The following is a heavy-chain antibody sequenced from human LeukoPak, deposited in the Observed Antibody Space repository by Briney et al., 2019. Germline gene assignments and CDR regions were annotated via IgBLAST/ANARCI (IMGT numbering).Heavy chain of an antibody. V-gene: IGHV5-51*01. CDR1: GYRFTSYW. CDR3: ARGIYGSGSYGPMGIDY. Sequence: GESLKISCKGSGYRFTSYWIGWVRQMPGKGLEWMGIIYPGDSDTRYSPSFQGQVTISADKSISTAYLQWSSLKASDTAMYYCARGIYGSGSYGPMGIDYWGQGTLVTVSS. D-gene: IGHD3-10*01. CDR2: IYPGDSDT. J-gene: IGHJ4*02.